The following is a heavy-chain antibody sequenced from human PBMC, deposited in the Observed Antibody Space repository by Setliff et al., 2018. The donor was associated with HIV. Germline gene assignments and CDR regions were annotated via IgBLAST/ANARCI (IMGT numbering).Heavy chain of an antibody. CDR1: GGTFSNYG. V-gene: IGHV1-69*10. J-gene: IGHJ5*02. CDR3: AKEQEIGSYLDP. CDR2: IIPIFGIP. Sequence: SVKVSCKAYGGTFSNYGISWVRQAPGQGLEWMGGIIPIFGIPNYAQNFQGRLTISADKSTRTAYLELSSLRSDDSAVYFCAKEQEIGSYLDPWGQGTLVTVSS. D-gene: IGHD2-2*02.